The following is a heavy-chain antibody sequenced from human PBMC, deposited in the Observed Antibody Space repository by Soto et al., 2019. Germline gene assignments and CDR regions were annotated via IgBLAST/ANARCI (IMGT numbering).Heavy chain of an antibody. J-gene: IGHJ4*02. D-gene: IGHD3-22*01. Sequence: ETLSLTCPVSGVSISSYYWSWIRQPPGKGLEWIGYIYYSGSTNYNPSLKSLVTISVDTSKNQCSLKLSSVTAADTAVYYCERALRGYYDSSGYYSHFDYWGQGTLVTVYS. CDR3: ERALRGYYDSSGYYSHFDY. V-gene: IGHV4-59*01. CDR2: IYYSGST. CDR1: GVSISSYY.